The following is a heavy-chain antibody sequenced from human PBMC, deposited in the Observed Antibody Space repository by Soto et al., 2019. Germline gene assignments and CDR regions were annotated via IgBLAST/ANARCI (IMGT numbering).Heavy chain of an antibody. CDR1: GGSFSGYY. CDR2: INHSGST. CDR3: ARGVATRAFDY. J-gene: IGHJ4*02. V-gene: IGHV4-34*01. Sequence: SETLSLTCAVYGGSFSGYYWSWIRQPPGKGLEWIGEINHSGSTNYNPSLKSRVTISVDTSKNQFSLKLSSVTAADTAVYYCARGVATRAFDYWGQGTLVTVSS. D-gene: IGHD5-12*01.